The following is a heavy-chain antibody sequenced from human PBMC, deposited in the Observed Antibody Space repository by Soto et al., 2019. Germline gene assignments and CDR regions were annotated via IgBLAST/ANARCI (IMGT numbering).Heavy chain of an antibody. V-gene: IGHV3-15*01. Sequence: GGSLRLSCAASGFTFSNAWMSWVRQAPGKGLEWVGRIKSKTDGGTTDYAAPVKGRFTISRDDSKNTLYLQMNSLKTEDTAVYYCTTESIAVAFLYDYWGQGTLVTVSS. J-gene: IGHJ4*02. CDR1: GFTFSNAW. CDR2: IKSKTDGGTT. CDR3: TTESIAVAFLYDY. D-gene: IGHD6-19*01.